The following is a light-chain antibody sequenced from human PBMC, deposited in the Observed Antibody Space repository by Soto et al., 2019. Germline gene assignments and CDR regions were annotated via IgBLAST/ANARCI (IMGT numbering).Light chain of an antibody. Sequence: DIQMTQSPSTLSASVGDRVTITCRASQSISSWLAWYQQKPGKAPKLLIYKASSLESGVPSRFSGSGSGTDITLTISSLQPDDFATYYCQQYNSRTFGQGTKVEIK. CDR3: QQYNSRT. CDR2: KAS. V-gene: IGKV1-5*03. J-gene: IGKJ1*01. CDR1: QSISSW.